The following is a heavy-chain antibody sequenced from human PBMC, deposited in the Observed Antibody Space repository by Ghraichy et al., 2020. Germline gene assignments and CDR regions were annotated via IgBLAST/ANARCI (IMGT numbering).Heavy chain of an antibody. CDR2: ISYDGSNK. J-gene: IGHJ5*02. D-gene: IGHD6-19*01. CDR1: GFTFSSYA. V-gene: IGHV3-30*04. Sequence: GGSLRLSCAASGFTFSSYAMHWVRQAPGKGLEWVAVISYDGSNKYYADSVKGRFTISRDNSKNTLYLQMNSLRAEDTAVYYCARGFIAVAGTDAWGQGTLVTVSS. CDR3: ARGFIAVAGTDA.